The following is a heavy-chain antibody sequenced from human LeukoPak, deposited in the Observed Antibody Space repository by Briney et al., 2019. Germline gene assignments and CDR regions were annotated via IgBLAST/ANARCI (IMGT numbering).Heavy chain of an antibody. CDR1: GYTFTSYD. V-gene: IGHV1-8*01. J-gene: IGHJ6*03. CDR3: ASGYSGYDRYYYYYYMDV. CDR2: MSPNSGNT. D-gene: IGHD5-12*01. Sequence: GASVKVSCKASGYTFTSYDINWVRQATGQGLEWMGWMSPNSGNTGYAQKFQGRVTMTRNTSISTAYMELSSLRSEDTAVYYCASGYSGYDRYYYYYYMDVWGKGTTVTVSS.